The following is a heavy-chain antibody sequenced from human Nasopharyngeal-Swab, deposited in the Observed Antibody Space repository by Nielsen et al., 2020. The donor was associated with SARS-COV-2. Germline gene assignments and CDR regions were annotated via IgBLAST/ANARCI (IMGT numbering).Heavy chain of an antibody. V-gene: IGHV3-7*01. D-gene: IGHD5-24*01. CDR2: IKQDGSEM. J-gene: IGHJ4*02. CDR1: GFIFSNYW. Sequence: GESLKISCAASGFIFSNYWMTWVRQAPGKGLEWVANIKQDGSEMYYVDSVKGRFTISRDNANNSLYLQMNSLRVEDTAVYNCAREGRDGFDYWGQGTLVTVSS. CDR3: AREGRDGFDY.